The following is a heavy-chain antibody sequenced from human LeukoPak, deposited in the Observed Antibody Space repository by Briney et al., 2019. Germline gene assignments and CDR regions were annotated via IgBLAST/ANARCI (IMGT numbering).Heavy chain of an antibody. CDR1: GGSISSYY. CDR2: IYYSGST. D-gene: IGHD5-12*01. CDR3: ARGGYSGYGFDY. J-gene: IGHJ4*02. V-gene: IGHV4-59*01. Sequence: SETLSLTCTVPGGSISSYYWSWIRQPPGKGLEWIGYIYYSGSTNYNPSLKSRVTISVDTSKNQFSLKLSSVTAADTAVYYCARGGYSGYGFDYWGQGTLATVSS.